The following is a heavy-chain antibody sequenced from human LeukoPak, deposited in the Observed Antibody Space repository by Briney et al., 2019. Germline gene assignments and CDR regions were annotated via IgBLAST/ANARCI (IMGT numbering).Heavy chain of an antibody. CDR2: IYPSGTT. V-gene: IGHV4-30-2*01. CDR1: GGSVSSGRYY. Sequence: SETLSLTCAVSGGSVSSGRYYWTWIRQPPGKGLEWIGYIYPSGTTYYNLSLKSRVTISVDTSKNQFSLKLSSVTAADTAVYYCARGSRGQITMVRGVIIAVSYYFDYWGQGTLVTVSS. D-gene: IGHD3-10*01. CDR3: ARGSRGQITMVRGVIIAVSYYFDY. J-gene: IGHJ4*02.